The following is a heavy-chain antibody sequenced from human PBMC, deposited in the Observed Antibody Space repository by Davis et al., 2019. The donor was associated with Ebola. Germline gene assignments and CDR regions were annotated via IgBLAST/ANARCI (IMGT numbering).Heavy chain of an antibody. J-gene: IGHJ5*02. Sequence: SVKVSCKTSGDTFSSFGISWVRQAPGQGLEWMGGIIPLFRSPNYAQKFQGRVTITADESSRTVYLELNSLTSDDTAVYYCARVILARVWWSSSWYMGGFDPWGQGTLVTVSS. CDR3: ARVILARVWWSSSWYMGGFDP. V-gene: IGHV1-69*13. D-gene: IGHD6-13*01. CDR1: GDTFSSFG. CDR2: IIPLFRSP.